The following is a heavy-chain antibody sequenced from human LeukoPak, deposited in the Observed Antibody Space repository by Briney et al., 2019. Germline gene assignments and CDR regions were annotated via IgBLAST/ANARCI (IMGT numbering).Heavy chain of an antibody. J-gene: IGHJ4*02. CDR2: ISVGGGDT. V-gene: IGHV3-23*01. Sequence: GSLRLSCEASGFIFSSYVMGWVRQAPGKGLEWVSSISVGGGDTFTADSVKGRFTITRENSKNTLYLQMMGLRVEDTAIYYCAKDGDYGDYDYWGQGTLVTVSS. CDR3: AKDGDYGDYDY. CDR1: GFIFSSYV. D-gene: IGHD4-17*01.